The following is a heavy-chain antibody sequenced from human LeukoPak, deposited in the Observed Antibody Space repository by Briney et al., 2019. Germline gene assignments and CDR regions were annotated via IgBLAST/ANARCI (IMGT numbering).Heavy chain of an antibody. CDR2: IYTSGST. J-gene: IGHJ4*02. CDR1: GGSISSGSYY. D-gene: IGHD6-19*01. V-gene: IGHV4-61*02. Sequence: PSQTLSLTCTVSGGSISSGSYYWSWIRQPAGKGLEWIGSIYTSGSTNYNPSLKSRVTISVDTSKNQFSLKPSSVTAADTAVYYCARDGRSGGYSSGWYLYWGQGTLVTVSS. CDR3: ARDGRSGGYSSGWYLY.